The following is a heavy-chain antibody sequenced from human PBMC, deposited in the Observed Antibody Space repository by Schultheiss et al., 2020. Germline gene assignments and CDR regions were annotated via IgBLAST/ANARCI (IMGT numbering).Heavy chain of an antibody. Sequence: GGSLRLSCAASGFTFDDYAMHWVRQAPGKGLEWVSGISWNSGSIGYADSVKGRFTISRDNAKNSLYLQMNSLRAEDTALYYCAKDGERTSYNWFDPWGQGTLVTVSS. J-gene: IGHJ5*02. D-gene: IGHD2-2*01. CDR2: ISWNSGSI. CDR1: GFTFDDYA. CDR3: AKDGERTSYNWFDP. V-gene: IGHV3-9*01.